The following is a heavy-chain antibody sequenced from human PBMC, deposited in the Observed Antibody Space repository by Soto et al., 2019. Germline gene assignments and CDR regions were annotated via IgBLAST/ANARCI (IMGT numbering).Heavy chain of an antibody. J-gene: IGHJ3*02. Sequence: GGSLRLSCAASGFTFSSYAMSWVRQAPGKGLEWVSAISGSGGSTYYADSVKGRFTISRDNSKNTLYLQMNSLRAEDTAVYHCAKEASPDDYGNDAFDIWGQGTMVTVSS. V-gene: IGHV3-23*01. CDR1: GFTFSSYA. D-gene: IGHD4-17*01. CDR3: AKEASPDDYGNDAFDI. CDR2: ISGSGGST.